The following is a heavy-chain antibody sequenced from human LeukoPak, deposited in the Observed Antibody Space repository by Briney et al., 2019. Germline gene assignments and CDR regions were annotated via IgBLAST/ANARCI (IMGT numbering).Heavy chain of an antibody. V-gene: IGHV5-51*01. J-gene: IGHJ4*02. D-gene: IGHD3-3*02. Sequence: ESLKISCKASGYGFSTYWIGWVRQTSGKGLEWMGIIYPGDSDTRYSPSFQGQVTISADRSLTTAYLQWSSLKASGTGMYFCAMSPTSISNPYYFDWWGQGTLVTVSS. CDR1: GYGFSTYW. CDR2: IYPGDSDT. CDR3: AMSPTSISNPYYFDW.